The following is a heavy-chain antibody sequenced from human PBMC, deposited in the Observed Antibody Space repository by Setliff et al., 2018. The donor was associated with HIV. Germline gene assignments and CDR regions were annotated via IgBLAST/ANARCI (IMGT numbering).Heavy chain of an antibody. CDR1: GYSFTTYW. Sequence: PGESLKISCKGSGYSFTTYWIGWVRQMRGKGLEWMGIIYPGDSDTRYNPSFQGQVTISADKSISTAYLHWSSLKASDTAMYYCARFFGYSSSWPSAGYWGQGTLVTVSS. CDR2: IYPGDSDT. D-gene: IGHD6-13*01. J-gene: IGHJ4*02. CDR3: ARFFGYSSSWPSAGY. V-gene: IGHV5-51*01.